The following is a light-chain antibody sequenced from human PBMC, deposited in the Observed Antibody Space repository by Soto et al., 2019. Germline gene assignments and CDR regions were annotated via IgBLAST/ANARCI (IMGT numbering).Light chain of an antibody. CDR2: EAS. CDR1: QSIGSW. V-gene: IGKV1-5*03. Sequence: DILMTQSPSTLSASVGDRVNITCRASQSIGSWLAWYQQKPGKAPKLLIYEASTLQYGAPPLFSGSGSGTDFPLTISSLQPDDFATYYCQQYSTYPYAFGPGTKVEI. CDR3: QQYSTYPYA. J-gene: IGKJ1*01.